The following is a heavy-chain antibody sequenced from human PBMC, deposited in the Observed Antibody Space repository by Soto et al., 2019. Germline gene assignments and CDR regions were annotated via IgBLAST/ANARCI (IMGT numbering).Heavy chain of an antibody. CDR1: GGTFSSYA. J-gene: IGHJ6*02. D-gene: IGHD2-21*01. CDR2: IIPFFGTA. Sequence: QVQLVQSGAEVKKPGSSVKVSCKASGGTFSSYAISWVRQAPGQGIEWTGGIIPFFGTANYAQKFQGRVKIPADDATSKADMQMRSLRSEDTAVYDCARYSPSRLQLNSQAYYYYCMSVWGQGTTVTVSS. V-gene: IGHV1-69*01. CDR3: ARYSPSRLQLNSQAYYYYCMSV.